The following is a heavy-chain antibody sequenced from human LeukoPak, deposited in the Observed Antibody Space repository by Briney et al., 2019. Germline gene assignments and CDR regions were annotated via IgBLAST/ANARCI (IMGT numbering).Heavy chain of an antibody. CDR2: ISNNDGSI. Sequence: GGSLRLSCTVSGFTFSDYYLHWIRQAPGKGLEWISYISNNDGSIYYADSVKGRFTISRDNAKKILYLQMNNLKIEDSAVYYCARDRRGDKQLWLLDSWGQGTVVTASS. CDR3: ARDRRGDKQLWLLDS. V-gene: IGHV3-11*01. J-gene: IGHJ4*02. CDR1: GFTFSDYY. D-gene: IGHD5-18*01.